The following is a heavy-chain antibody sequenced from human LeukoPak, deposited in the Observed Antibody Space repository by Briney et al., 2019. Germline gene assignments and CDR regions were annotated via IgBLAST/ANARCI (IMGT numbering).Heavy chain of an antibody. D-gene: IGHD5-18*01. J-gene: IGHJ4*02. CDR3: SRHLGEDGYSHGRFDY. CDR2: IRSKANSYAT. V-gene: IGHV3-73*01. Sequence: GGSLRLSCVASGFTFSGSAMQWVRQASGKGLEWVGRIRSKANSYATAYAASVKGRFTISRDDSKNTAYLQMNSLKTEDTAVYYCSRHLGEDGYSHGRFDYWGEGTLVTVSS. CDR1: GFTFSGSA.